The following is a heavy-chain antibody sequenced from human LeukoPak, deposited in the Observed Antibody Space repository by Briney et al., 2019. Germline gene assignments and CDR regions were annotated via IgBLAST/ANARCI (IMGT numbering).Heavy chain of an antibody. CDR1: GFTFSSYG. D-gene: IGHD1-14*01. CDR2: ISGSGGST. V-gene: IGHV3-23*01. J-gene: IGHJ6*03. CDR3: AKAESGLTYYYYYYMDV. Sequence: PGGSLRLSCAASGFTFSSYGMSWVRQAPGKGLEWVSAISGSGGSTYYADSVKGRFTISRDNSKNTLYLQMNSLRAEDTAVYYCAKAESGLTYYYYYYMDVWGKGTTVTVSS.